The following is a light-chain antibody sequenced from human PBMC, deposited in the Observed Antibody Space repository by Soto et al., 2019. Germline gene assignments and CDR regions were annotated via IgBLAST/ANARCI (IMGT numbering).Light chain of an antibody. CDR1: QSVSSSY. CDR3: QQYGSSPRIT. Sequence: EIVLTQSPATLSVSPGERATLSCRASQSVSSSYLAWYQQKPGQAPRLLIYGASSRATGIPDRFSGSGSGTDFTLTISRLEPEDFAVYYCQQYGSSPRITFGQGTLLEI. J-gene: IGKJ5*01. CDR2: GAS. V-gene: IGKV3-20*01.